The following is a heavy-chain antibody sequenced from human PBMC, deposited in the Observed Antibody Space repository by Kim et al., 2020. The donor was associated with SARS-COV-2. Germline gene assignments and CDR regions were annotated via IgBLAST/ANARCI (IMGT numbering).Heavy chain of an antibody. CDR3: ARAPGDY. CDR1: CGSISSSTW. J-gene: IGHJ4*02. Sequence: SETLSLTCAVSCGSISSSTWWSLVRQPPGQGLECIGEIYHSGSPNYNPSLKRLVTISVDKSQTQFSLTLSSVTAAYTAVYYCARAPGDYFCQGTLVTVSS. CDR2: IYHSGSP. V-gene: IGHV4-4*02.